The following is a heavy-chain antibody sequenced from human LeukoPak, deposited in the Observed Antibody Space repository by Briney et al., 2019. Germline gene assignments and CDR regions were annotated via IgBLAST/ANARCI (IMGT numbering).Heavy chain of an antibody. CDR2: IYYSGST. Sequence: SQTLSLTCTVSGGSISSGDYYWSWIRQPPGKGLEWIGYIYYSGSTNYNPSLKSRVTISVDTSKNQFSLKLSSVTAADTAVYYCARSPAAYDILFDYWGQGTLVTVSS. CDR3: ARSPAAYDILFDY. V-gene: IGHV4-30-4*01. CDR1: GGSISSGDYY. J-gene: IGHJ4*02. D-gene: IGHD3-9*01.